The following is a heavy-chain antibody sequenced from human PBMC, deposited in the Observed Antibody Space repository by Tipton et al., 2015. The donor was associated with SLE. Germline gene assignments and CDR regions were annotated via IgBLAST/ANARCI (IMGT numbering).Heavy chain of an antibody. J-gene: IGHJ4*02. CDR3: AREGLSGYEQGLDY. D-gene: IGHD5-12*01. V-gene: IGHV3-30*03. Sequence: SLRLSCAASGFSFSSYGMHWVRQAPGKGLEWVAVISYDGSNKYYADSVKGRFTISRDNSKNTLYLQMNSLRAEDTAVYYCAREGLSGYEQGLDYWGQGTLVTVSS. CDR1: GFSFSSYG. CDR2: ISYDGSNK.